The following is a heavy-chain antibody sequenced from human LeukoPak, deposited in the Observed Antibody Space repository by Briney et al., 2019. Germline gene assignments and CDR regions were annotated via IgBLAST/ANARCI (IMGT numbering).Heavy chain of an antibody. J-gene: IGHJ4*01. V-gene: IGHV3-20*04. CDR3: SRAPITSPFYFAY. D-gene: IGHD3-10*01. CDR1: GFAFDEHG. Sequence: PGGSLRLSCTASGFAFDEHGMSWVRQVPGKGLEWVSGINWSGGSTGYADPLRGRFTISRDKAKNSLYLHMDSLRAENTALYYCSRAPITSPFYFAYTGHGTLFTVSS. CDR2: INWSGGST.